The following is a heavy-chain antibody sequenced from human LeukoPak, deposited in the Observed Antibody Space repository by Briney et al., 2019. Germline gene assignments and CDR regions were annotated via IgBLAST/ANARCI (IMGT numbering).Heavy chain of an antibody. Sequence: GGSLRLSCAASGFTFSSYEMNWVRQAPGKGVECVSYISSSGSTIYYADSVKGLFTISRDNAKNSLYLQMNSLRAEDTAVYYCAELGITMIGGVWGKGTTVTISS. CDR1: GFTFSSYE. D-gene: IGHD3-10*02. CDR2: ISSSGSTI. J-gene: IGHJ6*04. V-gene: IGHV3-48*03. CDR3: AELGITMIGGV.